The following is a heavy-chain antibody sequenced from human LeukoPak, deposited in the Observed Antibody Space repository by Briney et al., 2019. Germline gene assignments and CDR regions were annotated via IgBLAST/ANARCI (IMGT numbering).Heavy chain of an antibody. CDR2: IKQDGSEK. Sequence: PGGSLRLSCAASGFTFSSYWMSWVRQAPGKGLEWVANIKQDGSEKYYVDSVKGRFTISRDNAKNSLYLQMNSLRAEDTAVCYCARELVVVVPAAPRKYYYYYYGMDVWGQGTTVTVSS. CDR3: ARELVVVVPAAPRKYYYYYYGMDV. D-gene: IGHD2-2*01. J-gene: IGHJ6*02. V-gene: IGHV3-7*01. CDR1: GFTFSSYW.